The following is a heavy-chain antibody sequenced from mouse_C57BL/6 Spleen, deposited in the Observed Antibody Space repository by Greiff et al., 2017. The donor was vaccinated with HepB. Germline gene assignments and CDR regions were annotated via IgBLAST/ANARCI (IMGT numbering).Heavy chain of an antibody. CDR2: IDPENGDT. J-gene: IGHJ4*01. CDR1: GFNIKDDY. Sequence: EVKLVESGAELVRPGASVKLSCTASGFNIKDDYMHWVKQRPEQGLEWIGWIDPENGDTEYASKFQGKATITADTSSNTAYLQLSSLTSEDTAVYYCTSTVVADGYAMDYWGQGTSVTVSS. CDR3: TSTVVADGYAMDY. D-gene: IGHD1-1*01. V-gene: IGHV14-4*01.